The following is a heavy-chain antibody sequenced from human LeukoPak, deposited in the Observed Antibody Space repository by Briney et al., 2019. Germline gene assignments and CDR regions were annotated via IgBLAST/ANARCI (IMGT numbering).Heavy chain of an antibody. CDR2: ISWNSGSI. CDR1: GFTFDDYA. CDR3: AKPIQQWPDHDAFDI. J-gene: IGHJ3*02. D-gene: IGHD6-19*01. Sequence: PGGSLRLSCAASGFTFDDYAMHWVRQAPGKGLEWVSGISWNSGSIGYADSVKGRFTISRDNAKNSLYLQMNSLRAEDTALYYCAKPIQQWPDHDAFDIRGQGTMVTVSS. V-gene: IGHV3-9*01.